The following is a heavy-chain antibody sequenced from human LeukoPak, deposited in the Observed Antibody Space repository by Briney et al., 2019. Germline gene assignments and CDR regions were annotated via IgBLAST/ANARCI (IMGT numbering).Heavy chain of an antibody. CDR3: AHSIPPAEDIVVVPAAAITIFGVVEGYFDY. Sequence: SGPTLVKPTQTPTLTCTFSGFSLSTSGVGVGWIRQPPGKALEWLALIYWDDDKRYSPSLKSRLTITKDTSKNQVVLTMTNMDPVDTATYYCAHSIPPAEDIVVVPAAAITIFGVVEGYFDYWGQGTLVTVSS. CDR1: GFSLSTSGVG. CDR2: IYWDDDK. D-gene: IGHD2-2*01. V-gene: IGHV2-5*02. J-gene: IGHJ4*02.